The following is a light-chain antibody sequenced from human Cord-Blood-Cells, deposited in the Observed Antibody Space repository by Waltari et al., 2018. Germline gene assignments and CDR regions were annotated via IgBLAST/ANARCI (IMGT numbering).Light chain of an antibody. CDR3: SSYTSSSTLV. J-gene: IGLJ1*01. Sequence: QSALTQPASVSGSPGQSITISCTGTSSDVGGYNYVSWYQQHPGKAPKLMIYEVSNRPSGVSNRFSGSKSGNTAFLTISRLQAEDEADYYCSSYTSSSTLVFGTGSKVTVL. CDR2: EVS. V-gene: IGLV2-14*01. CDR1: SSDVGGYNY.